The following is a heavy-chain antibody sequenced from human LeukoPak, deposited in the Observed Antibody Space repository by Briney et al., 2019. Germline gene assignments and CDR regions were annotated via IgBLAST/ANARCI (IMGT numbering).Heavy chain of an antibody. D-gene: IGHD4-23*01. V-gene: IGHV3-21*01. CDR3: ARESQTRVVTPADY. CDR1: GFTFSSYS. J-gene: IGHJ4*02. CDR2: ISSSYSYI. Sequence: GGSLRLSCAASGFTFSSYSMTWVRQAPGKGLEWVSSISSSYSYIYYADSVKGRFTISRDNAKNSLYLQMNSLRAEDTAVYYCARESQTRVVTPADYWGQGTLVTVSS.